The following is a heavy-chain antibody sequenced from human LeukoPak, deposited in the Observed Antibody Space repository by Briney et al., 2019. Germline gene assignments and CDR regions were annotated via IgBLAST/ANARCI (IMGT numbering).Heavy chain of an antibody. Sequence: WETLSLPCTVSGGSISSSSYYWGWSRQPPGRGLEWIGRIYYRGSTYYNPSRKSRLTISVDTSTNQFSMKLSSVTAADTAGYYCARRIRRIVGATGGEDYFDYWGQGTLVTVSS. CDR2: IYYRGST. D-gene: IGHD1-26*01. J-gene: IGHJ4*02. CDR1: GGSISSSSYY. V-gene: IGHV4-39*01. CDR3: ARRIRRIVGATGGEDYFDY.